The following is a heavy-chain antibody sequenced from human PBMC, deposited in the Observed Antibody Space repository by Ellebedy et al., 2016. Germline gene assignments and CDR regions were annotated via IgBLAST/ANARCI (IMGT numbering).Heavy chain of an antibody. D-gene: IGHD6-19*01. CDR3: ARGAPYSSGWYVDY. J-gene: IGHJ4*02. V-gene: IGHV3-21*05. CDR2: ISSSSSYI. CDR1: GFSFSSYS. Sequence: GESLKISCAASGFSFSSYSMNWVRQAPGKGLEWVSYISSSSSYIYYADSVKGRFTISRDNAKNSLYLQMNSLRAEDTAVYYCARGAPYSSGWYVDYWGQGTLVTVSS.